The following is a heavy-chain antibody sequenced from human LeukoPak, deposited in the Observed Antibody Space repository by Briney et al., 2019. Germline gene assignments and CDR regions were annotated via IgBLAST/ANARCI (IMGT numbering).Heavy chain of an antibody. CDR3: ARNIVPAAVNYYYYGMDV. CDR2: ISSSGSTI. D-gene: IGHD2-2*01. Sequence: KPGGSLRLSCAASGFTFSDYYMSWIRQAPGKGLEWVSHISSSGSTIYYADCVKGRFTISRDNAKNSLYLQMNSLRAEDTAVYYCARNIVPAAVNYYYYGMDVWGKGTTVTVSS. CDR1: GFTFSDYY. V-gene: IGHV3-11*04. J-gene: IGHJ6*04.